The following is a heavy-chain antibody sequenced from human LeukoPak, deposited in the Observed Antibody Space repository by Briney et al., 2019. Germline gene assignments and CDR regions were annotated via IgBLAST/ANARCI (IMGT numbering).Heavy chain of an antibody. V-gene: IGHV4-61*01. J-gene: IGHJ4*02. CDR1: GGSVSSGSYY. CDR2: IYYIGST. Sequence: SGTLSLTCTVSGGSVSSGSYYWNWIRQPPGKGLGWIGHIYYIGSTDYNPSLKSRVTISADTSKNQFSLKMTSVTAAATAVYYCAREPGETDEGFEYWGQGTLVTVSS. CDR3: AREPGETDEGFEY. D-gene: IGHD1-14*01.